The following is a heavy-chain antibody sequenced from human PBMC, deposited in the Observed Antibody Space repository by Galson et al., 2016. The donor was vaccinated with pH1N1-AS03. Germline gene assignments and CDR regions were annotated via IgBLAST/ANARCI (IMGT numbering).Heavy chain of an antibody. V-gene: IGHV1-3*04. D-gene: IGHD6-19*01. Sequence: SVKVSCKASGYSFISYAIHWVRQAPGQRPEWMGWLNTGTGDTIYSQKFQDRATITRDTSASTAYMELSRLRSEDTAVYYCAKVGIEISSGWYGRFDFWGQGTLVTVSS. J-gene: IGHJ4*02. CDR3: AKVGIEISSGWYGRFDF. CDR2: LNTGTGDT. CDR1: GYSFISYA.